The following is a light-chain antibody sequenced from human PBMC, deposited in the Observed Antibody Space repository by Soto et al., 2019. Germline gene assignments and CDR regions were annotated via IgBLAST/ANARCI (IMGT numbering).Light chain of an antibody. J-gene: IGKJ5*01. Sequence: DIQMTHSPSTLAGSVWDRVTITCRASQTISSWLAWYQQKPGKAPKLLIYKASSLQSGVPSRFSGTGSGTEFTLTISSLQPDDFATYYCQQYNSYSITFGQGTRLEIK. CDR3: QQYNSYSIT. V-gene: IGKV1-5*03. CDR2: KAS. CDR1: QTISSW.